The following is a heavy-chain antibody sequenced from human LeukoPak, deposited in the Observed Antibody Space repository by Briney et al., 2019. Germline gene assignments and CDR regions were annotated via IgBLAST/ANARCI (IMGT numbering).Heavy chain of an antibody. J-gene: IGHJ4*02. V-gene: IGHV3-33*06. CDR2: IWYDGSNK. CDR1: GFTFSSYG. Sequence: GGSLRLSCAASGFTFSSYGMHWVRQAPGKGLEWVAVIWYDGSNKYYADSVKGRFTISRDNSKNTLYLQMNSLRAEDTAVYYCAKENHPGSSGYYHYWGQGTLVTVSS. CDR3: AKENHPGSSGYYHY. D-gene: IGHD3-22*01.